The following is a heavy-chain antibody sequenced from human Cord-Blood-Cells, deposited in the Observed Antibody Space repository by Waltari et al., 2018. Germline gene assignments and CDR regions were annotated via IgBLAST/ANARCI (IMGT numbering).Heavy chain of an antibody. CDR3: ARDLGIAAAAPLAYYYYGMDV. Sequence: EVQLVESGGGLVQPGGSLRLSCAASGFPFSSYWMHWVRQAPGKGLVWVSRINSDGSSTSYADSVKGRFTISRDNAKNTLYLQMNSLRAEDTAVYYCARDLGIAAAAPLAYYYYGMDVWGQGP. D-gene: IGHD6-13*01. J-gene: IGHJ6*02. CDR2: INSDGSST. V-gene: IGHV3-74*01. CDR1: GFPFSSYW.